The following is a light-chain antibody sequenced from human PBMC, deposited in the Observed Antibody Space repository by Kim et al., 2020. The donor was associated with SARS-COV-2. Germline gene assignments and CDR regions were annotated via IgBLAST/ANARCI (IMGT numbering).Light chain of an antibody. J-gene: IGKJ3*01. CDR2: DAS. Sequence: AIQLTQSPSSLSASVGDRVTITCRASQGITSALAWYQQKPGKPPKVLIYDASTLESGVPSRFSGSGSGTDFTLTISSLQPEDFATYYCKRFNNYTPFSVGPGAKVDSK. CDR1: QGITSA. V-gene: IGKV1D-13*01. CDR3: KRFNNYTPFS.